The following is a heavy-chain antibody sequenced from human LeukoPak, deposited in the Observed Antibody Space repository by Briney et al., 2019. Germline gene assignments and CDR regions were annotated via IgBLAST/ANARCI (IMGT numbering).Heavy chain of an antibody. D-gene: IGHD6-19*01. CDR3: AKEYGSIAVAGN. Sequence: PGGSLRLSCAASGFTFSSYSMNWVRQAPGKGLEWVSSISSSSSYIYYADSVKGRFTISRDNSKNTLYLQMNSLRAEDTAVYYCAKEYGSIAVAGNWGQGTLVTVSS. CDR1: GFTFSSYS. J-gene: IGHJ4*02. V-gene: IGHV3-21*04. CDR2: ISSSSSYI.